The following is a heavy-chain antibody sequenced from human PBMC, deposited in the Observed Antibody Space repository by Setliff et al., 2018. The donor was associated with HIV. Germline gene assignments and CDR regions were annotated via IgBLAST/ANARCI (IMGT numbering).Heavy chain of an antibody. V-gene: IGHV1-18*01. CDR3: ARSRNSTLTGYYPTADFDY. CDR1: GYTFTTYG. D-gene: IGHD3-9*01. J-gene: IGHJ4*02. Sequence: GASVKVSCKASGYTFTTYGISWVRQAPGQGLEWMGWISTYNGDTNYVQKLQGRVTMTTDTSTSTAYMELRSLRSDDTAVYYCARSRNSTLTGYYPTADFDYWGQGTLVTVSS. CDR2: ISTYNGDT.